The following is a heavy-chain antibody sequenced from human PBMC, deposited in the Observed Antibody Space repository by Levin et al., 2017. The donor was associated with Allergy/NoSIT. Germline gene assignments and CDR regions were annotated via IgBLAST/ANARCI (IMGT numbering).Heavy chain of an antibody. J-gene: IGHJ3*02. CDR3: VRESPSVFDI. CDR2: INIDGIAP. V-gene: IGHV3-74*01. Sequence: GGSLRLSCSASGFTFSTYWMHWVRQAPGKGLVWVSRINIDGIAPAYADPLKARFTISRANNKNILYLQMNSLRAEDTALYYCVRESPSVFDIWGQGTTVTVSS. D-gene: IGHD5/OR15-5a*01. CDR1: GFTFSTYW.